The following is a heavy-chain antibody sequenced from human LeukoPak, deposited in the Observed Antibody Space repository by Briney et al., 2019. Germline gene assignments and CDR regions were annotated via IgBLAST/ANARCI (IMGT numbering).Heavy chain of an antibody. CDR3: ARGVRRETSEFDS. D-gene: IGHD3-10*02. CDR1: GDTFSATD. CDR2: IIPSWGTT. Sequence: SVTVPFKASGDTFSATDISWVRQAPGQGLEWMGGIIPSWGTTNYAEQFQGRVTITADASTTAAYMELSSLTFEDTAVYYCARGVRRETSEFDSWGQGTLVIVSS. J-gene: IGHJ4*02. V-gene: IGHV1-69*13.